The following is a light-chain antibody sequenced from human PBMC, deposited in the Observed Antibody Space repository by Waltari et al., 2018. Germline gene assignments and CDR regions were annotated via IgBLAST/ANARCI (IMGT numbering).Light chain of an antibody. CDR3: QQYTDYPFT. CDR1: QGISNH. CDR2: GAS. V-gene: IGKV1-16*02. Sequence: DIQMTQSPSSLSASVGDRVTITCRGSQGISNHLAWFQQKPGKAPKSLIYGASRLQSGVSSKFSCSGSGTDFTLTINSQQSEDFATSYCQQYTDYPFTFGPGTKVDIK. J-gene: IGKJ3*01.